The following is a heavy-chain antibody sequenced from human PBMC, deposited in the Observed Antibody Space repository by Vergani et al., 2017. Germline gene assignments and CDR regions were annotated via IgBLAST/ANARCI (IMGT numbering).Heavy chain of an antibody. Sequence: QVQLQESGPGLLKPSQTLSLTCTVSGGSLSSGSYYWSWVRQRPGKGLEWIGYIYNSGSTYYNPSLKSRVTISVDASKNQFSLKLSSVTAADTAMYFCARQKDYYMDVWGKGATVTVS. CDR3: ARQKDYYMDV. CDR1: GGSLSSGSYY. CDR2: IYNSGST. V-gene: IGHV4-31*03. J-gene: IGHJ6*03.